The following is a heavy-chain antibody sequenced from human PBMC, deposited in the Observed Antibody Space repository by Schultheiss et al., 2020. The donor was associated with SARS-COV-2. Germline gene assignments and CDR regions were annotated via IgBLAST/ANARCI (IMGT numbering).Heavy chain of an antibody. CDR3: ARMGARLRFLSWYYYGMDV. J-gene: IGHJ6*02. CDR2: IYHSGST. CDR1: GYSISSGYY. V-gene: IGHV4-38-2*01. D-gene: IGHD3-3*01. Sequence: SETLSLTCAVSGYSISSGYYWGWIRQPPGKGLEWIGSIYHSGSTYYNPSLKSRVTISVDTSKNQFSLKLSSVTAADTAVYYCARMGARLRFLSWYYYGMDVWGQGTTVTVSS.